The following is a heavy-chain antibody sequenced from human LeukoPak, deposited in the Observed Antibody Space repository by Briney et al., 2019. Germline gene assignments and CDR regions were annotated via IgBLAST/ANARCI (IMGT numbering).Heavy chain of an antibody. D-gene: IGHD2-15*01. CDR2: IDPSDSYT. J-gene: IGHJ5*02. Sequence: GESLRISCKGSGYSFTSYWISWVRQMPGKGLEWMGRIDPSDSYTDFSTSFQGHVTISADKSISTAYLQWSSLKASDTARYYRARQSRGWSVWFGPWGQGTLVTVSS. CDR3: ARQSRGWSVWFGP. V-gene: IGHV5-10-1*01. CDR1: GYSFTSYW.